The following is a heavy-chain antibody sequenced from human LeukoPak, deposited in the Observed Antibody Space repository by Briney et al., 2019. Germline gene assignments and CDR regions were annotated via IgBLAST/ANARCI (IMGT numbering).Heavy chain of an antibody. J-gene: IGHJ3*02. V-gene: IGHV1-69*05. Sequence: SVTVSCKASGGTFSSYAISWVRQAPGQGREWMGRIIPIFGTANYAQKFQRRVTITTDESTSTAYMELSSRRSEDTAVYYCAREDVIAAAGTGAFDIWGQGTMGTVSP. CDR1: GGTFSSYA. CDR2: IIPIFGTA. CDR3: AREDVIAAAGTGAFDI. D-gene: IGHD6-13*01.